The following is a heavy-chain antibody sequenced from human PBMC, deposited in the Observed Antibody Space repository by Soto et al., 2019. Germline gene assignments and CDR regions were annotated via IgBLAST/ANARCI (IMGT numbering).Heavy chain of an antibody. CDR3: ARGTRQWLVPAESDYDI. CDR1: GFTFSSYA. Sequence: QVQLVESGGGVVQPGRSLRLSCAASGFTFSSYAMHWVRQAPGKGLEWVAVISYDGSNKYYADSVKGRFTISRDNSKNTLYLQMNSLRAEDTAVYYCARGTRQWLVPAESDYDIWGKGTIVTVSS. CDR2: ISYDGSNK. V-gene: IGHV3-30-3*01. J-gene: IGHJ3*02. D-gene: IGHD6-19*01.